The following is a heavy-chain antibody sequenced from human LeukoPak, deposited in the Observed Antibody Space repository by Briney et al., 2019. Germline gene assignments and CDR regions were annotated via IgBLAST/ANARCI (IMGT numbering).Heavy chain of an antibody. V-gene: IGHV4-39*02. D-gene: IGHD1-26*01. CDR1: GGSISSSTYY. J-gene: IGHJ4*02. Sequence: SETLSLTCTVSGGSISSSTYYWGWIRQPPGKGLEWIGSISYTGTTYYKPSLKSRVTISVDTSKNQFSLNLRSVTAADTAVYYCARDAASGSYYGGLDYWGQGTLVTVSS. CDR2: ISYTGTT. CDR3: ARDAASGSYYGGLDY.